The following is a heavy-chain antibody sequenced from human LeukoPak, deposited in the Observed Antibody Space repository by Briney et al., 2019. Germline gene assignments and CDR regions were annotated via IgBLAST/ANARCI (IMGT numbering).Heavy chain of an antibody. D-gene: IGHD3-10*01. J-gene: IGHJ5*02. CDR1: GGSISSYY. CDR2: IYTSGST. V-gene: IGHV4-4*07. Sequence: NTSETLSLTCTVSGGSISSYYWSWIRQPAGKGLEWIGRIYTSGSTNYNASLKSRVTISVDKSKNQLSLKLSSVTAADTAVYYCARAGGTMVRGPDVVLNWFDPWGQGTLVTVSS. CDR3: ARAGGTMVRGPDVVLNWFDP.